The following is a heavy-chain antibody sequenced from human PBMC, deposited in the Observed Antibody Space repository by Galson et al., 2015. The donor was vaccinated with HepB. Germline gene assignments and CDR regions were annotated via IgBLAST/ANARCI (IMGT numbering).Heavy chain of an antibody. D-gene: IGHD3-10*01. CDR3: NKGSGELYHNGLDV. CDR2: IRRKAYGGTT. J-gene: IGHJ6*02. V-gene: IGHV3-49*03. CDR1: GFTFGDYA. Sequence: SLRLSCAGFGFTFGDYALSWFRQAPGKGLEWVGFIRRKAYGGTTEYAASVKGRFSISRDDSKSIAYLQMNSLKTEDTAVYYCNKGSGELYHNGLDVWGQGTTVTVSS.